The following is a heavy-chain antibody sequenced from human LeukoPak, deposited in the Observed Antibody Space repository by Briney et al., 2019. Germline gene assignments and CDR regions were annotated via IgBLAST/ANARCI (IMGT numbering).Heavy chain of an antibody. J-gene: IGHJ4*02. CDR3: ARDLRWEQLVFVY. Sequence: GASVKVSCKASGCTLTSYGIIWVQQAPGQGLEWMGWISAYNGNTNDAQKLQGSVTMTADKSTSTAYMELRSLRSDGTAVYYCARDLRWEQLVFVYWGQGTLVTVSS. CDR1: GCTLTSYG. V-gene: IGHV1-18*01. D-gene: IGHD1-26*01. CDR2: ISAYNGNT.